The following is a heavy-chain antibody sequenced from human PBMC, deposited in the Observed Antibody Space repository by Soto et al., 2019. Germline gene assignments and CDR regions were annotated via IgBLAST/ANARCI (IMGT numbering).Heavy chain of an antibody. Sequence: EVQLVESGGDLVQRGGSLKLSCTGLGFNFSGSALHWVRQPSGKGLEWVGRIRGRAKKYATSYATSVRGRFYLSRDASKNTAFLQMNSLRAEYSGVYLCCGRGGDSHQDIWGQGTLVTVSS. CDR1: GFNFSGSA. CDR2: IRGRAKKYAT. V-gene: IGHV3-73*01. J-gene: IGHJ4*02. D-gene: IGHD4-17*01. CDR3: CGRGGDSHQDI.